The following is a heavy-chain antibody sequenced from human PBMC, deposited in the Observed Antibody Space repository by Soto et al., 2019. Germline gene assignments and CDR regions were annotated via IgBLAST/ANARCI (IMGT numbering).Heavy chain of an antibody. CDR1: GFTFPNYG. CDR2: VSGDGFTA. CDR3: AKEASVPSFGEFWYFDL. D-gene: IGHD3-10*01. Sequence: VQLLESGGGLVQPGGSLRLSCAGSGFTFPNYGMTWVRQAPGQGLEWVTSVSGDGFTAYYADSVRGRFTISRDNSKDTVYVQMNSLRAEDTAVYYCAKEASVPSFGEFWYFDLWGRGTPVTVSS. J-gene: IGHJ2*01. V-gene: IGHV3-23*01.